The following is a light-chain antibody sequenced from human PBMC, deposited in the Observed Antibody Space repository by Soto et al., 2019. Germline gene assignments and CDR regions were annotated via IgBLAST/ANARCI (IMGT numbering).Light chain of an antibody. CDR1: QSISVR. CDR2: KAS. Sequence: DIQMTQSPSTLSASVGDRVTITCRASQSISVRLAWYQQKPGKAPKLLIYKASSLEGGVPSRFSGSGSGTEFTLAISSLQPDDFATFYCQEYDSYPRTFGQGTKVE. CDR3: QEYDSYPRT. J-gene: IGKJ1*01. V-gene: IGKV1-5*03.